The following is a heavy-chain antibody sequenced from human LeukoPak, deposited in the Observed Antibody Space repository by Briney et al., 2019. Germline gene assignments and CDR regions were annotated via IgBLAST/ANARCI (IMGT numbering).Heavy chain of an antibody. J-gene: IGHJ4*02. CDR2: ISYDGSNK. CDR1: GFTFSNYG. CDR3: APTNPRLGYYFDY. Sequence: GGSLRLSCAASGFTFSNYGMHWVRQAPGKGLEWVAVISYDGSNKYYADSVKGRFTISRDNSKNTLYLQMNSLRAEDTAVYYCAPTNPRLGYYFDYWGQGTLVTVSS. D-gene: IGHD2-8*01. V-gene: IGHV3-30*03.